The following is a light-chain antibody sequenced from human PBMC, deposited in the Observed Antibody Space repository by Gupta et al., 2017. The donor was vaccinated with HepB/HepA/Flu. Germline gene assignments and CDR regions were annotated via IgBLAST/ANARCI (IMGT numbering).Light chain of an antibody. CDR1: SSNIGNNY. CDR2: ENN. V-gene: IGLV1-51*02. J-gene: IGLJ3*02. Sequence: QYVLTQPPSVSAAPGQKVTISCYGSSSNIGNNYVSWYQQLPGTAPKVLISENNKRPSGIPDRFSASKSGTSATLGITGVQAGDEADYYCGTWDSSLSVVVFGGGTKLTVL. CDR3: GTWDSSLSVVV.